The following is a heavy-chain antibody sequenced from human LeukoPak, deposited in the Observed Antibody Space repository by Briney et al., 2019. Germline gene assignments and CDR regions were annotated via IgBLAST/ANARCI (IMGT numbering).Heavy chain of an antibody. Sequence: PGGSLRLSCGASGFTFSAYSMSWVRQTPGKGLEWLSYISTSSDTIYYADSVKGRFTISRDNAKNSLYLQMNSLRDEDSAVYYCARRAVPGSNYFDYWGQGTLVTVSS. CDR3: ARRAVPGSNYFDY. J-gene: IGHJ4*02. V-gene: IGHV3-48*02. CDR1: GFTFSAYS. D-gene: IGHD6-19*01. CDR2: ISTSSDTI.